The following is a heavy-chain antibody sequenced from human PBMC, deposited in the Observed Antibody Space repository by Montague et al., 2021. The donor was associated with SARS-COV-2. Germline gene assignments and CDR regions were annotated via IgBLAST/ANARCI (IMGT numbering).Heavy chain of an antibody. CDR3: ASRGAGWSGSNPEGFDY. J-gene: IGHJ4*02. CDR1: GGSISSSNW. Sequence: SETLSLTCAVAGGSISSSNWWSLVRQPPGKVLEWSGEIYHGGSTNYNPSLKSRVTISDNKTKNQSSLKITSVTAADTAVYYCASRGAGWSGSNPEGFDYWGQGTLVTVSS. CDR2: IYHGGST. V-gene: IGHV4-4*02. D-gene: IGHD3-10*01.